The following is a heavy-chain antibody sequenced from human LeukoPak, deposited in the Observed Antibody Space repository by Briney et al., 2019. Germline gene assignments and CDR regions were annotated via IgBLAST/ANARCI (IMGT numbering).Heavy chain of an antibody. Sequence: SETLSLTCTVSGGSISSSSYYWGWIRQPPGKGLEWIGSIYYSGSTYYNPSLKSRVTRSVDTSKNQFSLKLSSVTAADTAVYYCARLWFGIDYYMDVWGKGTTVTVSS. D-gene: IGHD3-10*01. CDR1: GGSISSSSYY. CDR3: ARLWFGIDYYMDV. CDR2: IYYSGST. V-gene: IGHV4-39*07. J-gene: IGHJ6*03.